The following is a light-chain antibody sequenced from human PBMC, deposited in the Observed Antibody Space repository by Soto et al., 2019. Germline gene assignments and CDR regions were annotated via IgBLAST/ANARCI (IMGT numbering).Light chain of an antibody. Sequence: QSVLTRPPSASGTPGQRVTISCSGSSSNIGSNYVYWYQQLPGTAPKLLIYRNNQRPSGVPDRFSGSKSGTSASLAISGLRSEDEADYYCAAWDDSLSGQVFGTGTQLTVL. CDR1: SSNIGSNY. J-gene: IGLJ1*01. CDR2: RNN. CDR3: AAWDDSLSGQV. V-gene: IGLV1-47*01.